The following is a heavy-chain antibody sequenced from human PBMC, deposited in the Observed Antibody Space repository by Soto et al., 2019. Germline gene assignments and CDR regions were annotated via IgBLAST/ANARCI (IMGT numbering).Heavy chain of an antibody. J-gene: IGHJ6*02. CDR3: ARVGASKEYSYTSPYYSYGMDV. CDR1: GGTFSSYA. D-gene: IGHD6-6*01. CDR2: IIPIFGTA. V-gene: IGHV1-69*06. Sequence: QVQLVQSGAEVKKPGSSVKVSCKASGGTFSSYAISWVRQAPGQGLEWMGGIIPIFGTANYAQKFQGRVTITADKSTRTDYMCRSSLRSDYTVVYYCARVGASKEYSYTSPYYSYGMDVCVQWTTVTVSS.